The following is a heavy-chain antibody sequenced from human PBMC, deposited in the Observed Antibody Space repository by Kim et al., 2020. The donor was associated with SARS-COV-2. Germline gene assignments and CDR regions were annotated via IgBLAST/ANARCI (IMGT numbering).Heavy chain of an antibody. D-gene: IGHD3-3*01. J-gene: IGHJ5*02. V-gene: IGHV1-3*01. Sequence: YSQKYQGRVTITRDTSASTVYMELSSLRSEDTAVYYCARRFGVVITNWFDPWGQGTLVTVSS. CDR3: ARRFGVVITNWFDP.